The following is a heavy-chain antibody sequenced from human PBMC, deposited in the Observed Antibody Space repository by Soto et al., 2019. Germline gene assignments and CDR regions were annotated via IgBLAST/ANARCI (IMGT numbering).Heavy chain of an antibody. CDR3: ARDQVDYGGNYGMDV. CDR2: INPSSGTI. CDR1: GYTFTRHY. J-gene: IGHJ6*02. V-gene: IGHV1-46*01. Sequence: QVQLVQSGAEVKKPGASVKVSCKASGYTFTRHYMHWVRQAPGQGLEWMGIINPSSGTISHAQKFQGRVTMTRDTSTSTVYMEVSSLRSEDTAVYYCARDQVDYGGNYGMDVWGQGTTVTVSS. D-gene: IGHD4-17*01.